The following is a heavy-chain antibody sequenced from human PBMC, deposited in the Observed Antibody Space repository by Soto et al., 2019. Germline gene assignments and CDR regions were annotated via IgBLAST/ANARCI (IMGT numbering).Heavy chain of an antibody. CDR2: IYDSGST. D-gene: IGHD6-6*01. Sequence: PSETLSLTCTVSGGSIRSTTYYWGWIRQPPGKGLEWIGYIYDSGSTNYNPSLKSRVTISVDTSKNQFSLKLTSVTAADTAVYYCAAPPRYWGQGTLVTVSS. CDR3: AAPPRY. CDR1: GGSIRSTTYY. V-gene: IGHV4-61*05. J-gene: IGHJ4*02.